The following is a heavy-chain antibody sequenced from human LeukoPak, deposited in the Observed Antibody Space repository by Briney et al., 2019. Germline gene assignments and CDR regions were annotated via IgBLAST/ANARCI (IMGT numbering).Heavy chain of an antibody. V-gene: IGHV3-23*03. D-gene: IGHD4-11*01. J-gene: IGHJ4*02. CDR3: ANSQTTLDY. CDR2: IYSGGST. CDR1: GFTFSSYW. Sequence: PGGSLRLSCAASGFTFSSYWMSWVRQAPGKGLEWVSVIYSGGSTYYADSVKGRFTISRDNSKNTLYLQMNSLRAEDTAVYYCANSQTTLDYWGQGTLVTVSS.